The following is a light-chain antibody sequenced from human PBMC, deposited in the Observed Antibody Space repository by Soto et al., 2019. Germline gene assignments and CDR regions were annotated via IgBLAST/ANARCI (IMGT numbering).Light chain of an antibody. CDR3: QQFNNWPWT. J-gene: IGKJ1*01. V-gene: IGKV3-15*01. CDR1: QSISTN. CDR2: GAS. Sequence: EIVMTQSPVTLTVSPGERATLYCRASQSISTNLAWHRQKPGQAPRLLIYGASTRATGIPARFSGSGSGTDCTLTISSLQSEDLAVYYCQQFNNWPWTFGQGTKVEI.